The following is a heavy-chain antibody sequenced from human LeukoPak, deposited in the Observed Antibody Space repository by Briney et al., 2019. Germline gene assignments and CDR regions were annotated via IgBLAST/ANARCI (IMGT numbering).Heavy chain of an antibody. J-gene: IGHJ4*02. CDR1: GYTFTSYA. D-gene: IGHD3-3*01. CDR3: ARAPTIFGMAPPGY. CDR2: MNPNSGNT. Sequence: GASVKVSCKASGYTFTSYAMNWVRQATGQGLEWMGWMNPNSGNTGYAQKFQGRVTITRNTSISTAYMELSSLRSEDTAVYYCARAPTIFGMAPPGYWGQGTLVTVSS. V-gene: IGHV1-8*03.